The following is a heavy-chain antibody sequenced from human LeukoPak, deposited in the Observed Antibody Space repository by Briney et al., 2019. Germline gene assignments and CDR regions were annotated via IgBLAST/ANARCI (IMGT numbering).Heavy chain of an antibody. Sequence: SETLSLTCAVYGGSFSGYYWSWIRQPPGKGLEWIGEINHSGSTNYNPSLKSRVTISVGTSKNQFSLKLSSVTAADTAVYYCARAVPAAHNDYWGQGTLVTVSS. CDR3: ARAVPAAHNDY. CDR1: GGSFSGYY. V-gene: IGHV4-34*01. J-gene: IGHJ4*02. D-gene: IGHD2-2*01. CDR2: INHSGST.